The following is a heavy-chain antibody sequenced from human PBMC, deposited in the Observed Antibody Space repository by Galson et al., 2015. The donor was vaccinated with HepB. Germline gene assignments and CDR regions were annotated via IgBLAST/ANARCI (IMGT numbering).Heavy chain of an antibody. Sequence: SVKVSCKASGGTFSSYAISWVRQAPGQGLEWMGGIIPIFGTANYAQKFQGRVTITADESTSTAYMELSSLRSEDTAVYYCARNQHDYGDSYYYYYYYMDGWGKGTTVTVSS. D-gene: IGHD4-17*01. J-gene: IGHJ6*03. CDR1: GGTFSSYA. CDR2: IIPIFGTA. CDR3: ARNQHDYGDSYYYYYYYMDG. V-gene: IGHV1-69*13.